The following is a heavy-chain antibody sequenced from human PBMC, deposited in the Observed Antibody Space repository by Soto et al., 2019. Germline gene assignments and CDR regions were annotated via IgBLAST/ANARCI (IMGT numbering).Heavy chain of an antibody. CDR1: GFTFSSYA. Sequence: GGSLRLSCAASGFTFSSYAMSWVRQAPGKGLEWVSAISGSGGSTYYADSVKGRFTISRDNSKNTLYLQMNSLRAEDTAVYYWAKDLVRGHYDFWGGYQPHPMDVWGKGTTVTVSS. CDR3: AKDLVRGHYDFWGGYQPHPMDV. V-gene: IGHV3-23*01. D-gene: IGHD3-3*01. CDR2: ISGSGGST. J-gene: IGHJ6*03.